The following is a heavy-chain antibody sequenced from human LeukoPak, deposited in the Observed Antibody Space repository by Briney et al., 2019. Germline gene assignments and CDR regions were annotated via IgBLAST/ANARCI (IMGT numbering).Heavy chain of an antibody. Sequence: GGSLRLSCAASGFDFSTYAMSWVRQAPGKGLEWVSGIGGGDTHYADSVKGQFTISRDNSKDTLYLQMNSLRAEDTAVYYCAKRPSDYGDYVSYFDYWGQGTLVTVSS. CDR3: AKRPSDYGDYVSYFDY. V-gene: IGHV3-23*01. CDR2: IGGGDT. J-gene: IGHJ4*02. CDR1: GFDFSTYA. D-gene: IGHD4-17*01.